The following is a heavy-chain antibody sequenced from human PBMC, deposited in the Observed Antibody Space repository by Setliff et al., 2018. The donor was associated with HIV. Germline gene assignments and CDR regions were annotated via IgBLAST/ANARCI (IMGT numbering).Heavy chain of an antibody. J-gene: IGHJ4*02. CDR2: IYHSGST. D-gene: IGHD6-13*01. Sequence: SETLSLTCAVSGGSISGSNWWSWVRRPPGKGLEWIGHIYHSGSTNYNPSLKSRVTISVDKSKNQFSLNVNSVTAADTAVYYCARAGLVQSSSLYTYYFDYWGQGALVTVSS. CDR1: GGSISGSNW. V-gene: IGHV4-4*02. CDR3: ARAGLVQSSSLYTYYFDY.